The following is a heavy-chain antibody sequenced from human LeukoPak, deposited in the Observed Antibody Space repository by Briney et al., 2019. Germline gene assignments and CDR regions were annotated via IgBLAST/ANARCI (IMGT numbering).Heavy chain of an antibody. CDR3: AKASDLGKLNCFDY. D-gene: IGHD7-27*01. Sequence: GGSLRLSCAASGFTFNNYAMSWVRQAPGKGLEWVSAISGGGSTYYADSVKGRFTFSRDNSKNTLHLQMNSLRAEDTAVYYFAKASDLGKLNCFDYWGQGTLVTVSS. CDR1: GFTFNNYA. CDR2: ISGGGST. V-gene: IGHV3-23*01. J-gene: IGHJ4*02.